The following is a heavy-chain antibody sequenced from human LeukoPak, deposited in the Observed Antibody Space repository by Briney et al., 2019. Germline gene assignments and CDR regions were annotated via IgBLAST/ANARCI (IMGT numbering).Heavy chain of an antibody. D-gene: IGHD5-12*01. CDR1: GYTFTDYY. V-gene: IGHV1-2*02. Sequence: ASVKVSCKASGYTFTDYYIHWVRQAPGQGLEWMGWINPNSGGTNYAQKFQGRATVTRDTSISTAYMELGSLRSEDTAVYYCAREPVARSYFDYWGQGTLVTVSS. CDR2: INPNSGGT. CDR3: AREPVARSYFDY. J-gene: IGHJ4*02.